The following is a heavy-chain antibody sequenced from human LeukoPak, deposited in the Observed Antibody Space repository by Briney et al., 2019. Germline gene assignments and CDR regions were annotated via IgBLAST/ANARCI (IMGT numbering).Heavy chain of an antibody. CDR3: ARGPVLLWFGESDWIDP. V-gene: IGHV3-7*01. D-gene: IGHD3-10*01. Sequence: DSVKGRFTTSRDNAENSLYLQMNSLRAGDTAVYYCARGPVLLWFGESDWIDPWGQGTLVTVTS. J-gene: IGHJ5*02.